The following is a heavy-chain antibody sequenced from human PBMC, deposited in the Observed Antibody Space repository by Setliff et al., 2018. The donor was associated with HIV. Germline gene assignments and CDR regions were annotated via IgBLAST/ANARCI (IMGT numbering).Heavy chain of an antibody. CDR1: GYTFSSYD. Sequence: WASVKVSCKASGYTFSSYDINWVRQATGQGLEWMGWMNPNSANTGYAQKFQGRVTMTRNTSISTAYMELSSLRSEDTAVYYCAIRPYYFDNNISWGQGTLVTVSS. CDR2: MNPNSANT. CDR3: AIRPYYFDNNIS. V-gene: IGHV1-8*02. D-gene: IGHD3-22*01. J-gene: IGHJ4*02.